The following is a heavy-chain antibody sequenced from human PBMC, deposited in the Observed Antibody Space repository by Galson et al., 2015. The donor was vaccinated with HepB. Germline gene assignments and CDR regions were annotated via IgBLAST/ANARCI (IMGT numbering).Heavy chain of an antibody. D-gene: IGHD4-23*01. CDR3: ARTTVVNPFDS. CDR2: IYPGDFDT. CDR1: GYRFSSYW. Sequence: QSGAEVKKPGEPLKISCKTSGYRFSSYWIGWVRQMPGQGLEWMGVIYPGDFDTKYNPSYEGQVIISADKSISTAYLQWNSLKASDTAVYYCARTTVVNPFDSWGQGTLVTVSS. V-gene: IGHV5-51*01. J-gene: IGHJ4*02.